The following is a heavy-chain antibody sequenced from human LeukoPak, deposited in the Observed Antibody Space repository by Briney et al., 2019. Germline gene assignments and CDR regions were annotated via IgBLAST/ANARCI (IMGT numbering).Heavy chain of an antibody. CDR2: INHSGST. CDR1: GGSISSGGYS. D-gene: IGHD3-10*01. CDR3: ASYGSGMVDP. V-gene: IGHV4-30-2*01. J-gene: IGHJ5*02. Sequence: SETLSLTCAVSGGSISSGGYSWSWIRQPPGKGLEWIGEINHSGSTNYNPSLKSRVTISVDTSKNQFSLKLSSVTAADTAVYYCASYGSGMVDPWGQGTLVTVSS.